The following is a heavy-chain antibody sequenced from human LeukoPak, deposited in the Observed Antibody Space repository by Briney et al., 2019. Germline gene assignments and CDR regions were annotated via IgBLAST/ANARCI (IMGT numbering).Heavy chain of an antibody. Sequence: SETLSLTCTVSGGSISSYYWSRIRQPPGKGLEWIGYIYYSGSTNYNPSLKSRVTISVDTSKNQFSLKLSSVTAADTAVYYCARGLFGEISNWGQGTLVTVSS. CDR3: ARGLFGEISN. CDR2: IYYSGST. D-gene: IGHD3-10*01. J-gene: IGHJ4*02. V-gene: IGHV4-59*01. CDR1: GGSISSYY.